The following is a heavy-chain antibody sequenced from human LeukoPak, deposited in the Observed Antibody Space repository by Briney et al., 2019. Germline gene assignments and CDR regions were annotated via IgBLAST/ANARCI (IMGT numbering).Heavy chain of an antibody. J-gene: IGHJ1*01. V-gene: IGHV4-30-2*05. CDR3: ARDPTSTDPPAEYFQH. CDR2: KYPTGGA. Sequence: SETLSLTCNVSGASVNTRGFCLHWIRQPPGKGLEWLGCKYPTGGAYYNPSLKSRVTISVDTSKDQFSLKLSSVTAADTAVYYCARDPTSTDPPAEYFQHWGQGTLVTVSS. CDR1: GASVNTRGFC.